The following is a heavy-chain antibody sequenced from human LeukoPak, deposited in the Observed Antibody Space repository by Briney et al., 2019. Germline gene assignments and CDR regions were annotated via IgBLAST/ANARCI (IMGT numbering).Heavy chain of an antibody. D-gene: IGHD2/OR15-2a*01. CDR3: AKGLYGTKYYYYYYGMDV. CDR2: ISWDGGST. J-gene: IGHJ6*02. Sequence: GGSLRLSCAASGFTFDDYTMHWVRQAPGKGLEWVSLISWDGGSTYYADSVKGRFTISRDNSKNSLYLQMNSLRTEDTALYYCAKGLYGTKYYYYYYGMDVWGQGTTVTVSS. V-gene: IGHV3-43*01. CDR1: GFTFDDYT.